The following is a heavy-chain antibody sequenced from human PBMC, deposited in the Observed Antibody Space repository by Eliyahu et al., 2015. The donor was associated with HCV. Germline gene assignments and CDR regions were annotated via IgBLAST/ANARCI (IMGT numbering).Heavy chain of an antibody. CDR1: GFXSDDFA. CDR2: ITWNSGNT. V-gene: IGHV3-9*02. CDR3: AKDRYDYISDLDV. D-gene: IGHD3-16*01. J-gene: IGHJ6*02. Sequence: VQLVESGGGLVQPGRSLRLSCVASGFXSDDFAMHWVRQRPGKGLEWVSGITWNSGNTAYADSVKGRFTIFRDNGENSLYLQMNNLRPEDTALYYCAKDRYDYISDLDVWGQGTTVIVSS.